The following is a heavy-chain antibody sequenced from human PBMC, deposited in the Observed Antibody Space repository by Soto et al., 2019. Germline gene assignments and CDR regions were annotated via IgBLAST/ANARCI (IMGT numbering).Heavy chain of an antibody. D-gene: IGHD3-16*02. CDR1: GFSLSTTGVG. CDR3: AGAVTVYDGYYAMDV. J-gene: IGHJ6*01. Sequence: QITLKESGPTLVKPQQTLTQTCTFSGFSLSTTGVGVGWVRQPPGKALEGLALIYWDDGKVYSPSMKSRLTITKDPSKNQVDFTMTAMDPVATATYYGAGAVTVYDGYYAMDVWVQGTTVTVSS. V-gene: IGHV2-5*02. CDR2: IYWDDGK.